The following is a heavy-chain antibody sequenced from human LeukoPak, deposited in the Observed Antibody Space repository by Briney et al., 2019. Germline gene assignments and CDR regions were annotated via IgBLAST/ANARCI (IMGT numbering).Heavy chain of an antibody. V-gene: IGHV3-23*01. CDR3: AKDTTYYDFWSGYYWVNWFDP. CDR1: GFTFSSYA. CDR2: ISGSGGST. Sequence: QPGGSLRLSCAASGFTFSSYAMSWVRQAPGKGLGWVSAISGSGGSTYYADSVKGRFTISRDNSKNTLYLQMNSLRAEDTAVYYCAKDTTYYDFWSGYYWVNWFDPWGQGTLVTVSS. D-gene: IGHD3-3*01. J-gene: IGHJ5*02.